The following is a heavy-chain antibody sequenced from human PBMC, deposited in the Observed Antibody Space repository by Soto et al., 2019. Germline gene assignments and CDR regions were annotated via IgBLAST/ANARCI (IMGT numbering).Heavy chain of an antibody. Sequence: GGSLRLSCAASGFTFSIYWMHWVRQAPGKGPVWVSRIDNAGSSARYADSVKGRFTISRDNAKNTVYLQMNSLRAEDTAVYYCTRVGGSVSGMDVWGQGTTVTVAS. CDR1: GFTFSIYW. V-gene: IGHV3-74*01. CDR3: TRVGGSVSGMDV. J-gene: IGHJ6*02. D-gene: IGHD1-26*01. CDR2: IDNAGSSA.